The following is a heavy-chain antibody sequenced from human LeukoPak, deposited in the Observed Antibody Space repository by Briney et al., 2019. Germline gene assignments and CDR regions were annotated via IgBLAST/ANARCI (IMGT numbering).Heavy chain of an antibody. CDR2: IGRTGDI. Sequence: GGSLRLSCAASGFTFSNYAMTWVRQAPGKGLEWVSVIGRTGDIFYADSVKGRFTISRDDSKNTLYLQMNSLRAEDTAVYYCAKYQLLNNNYWRDAFDFWGQGTMVTVSS. D-gene: IGHD1-1*01. CDR1: GFTFSNYA. J-gene: IGHJ3*01. CDR3: AKYQLLNNNYWRDAFDF. V-gene: IGHV3-23*01.